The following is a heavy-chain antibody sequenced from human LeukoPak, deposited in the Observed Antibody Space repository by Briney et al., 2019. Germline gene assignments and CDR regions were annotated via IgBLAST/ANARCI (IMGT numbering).Heavy chain of an antibody. V-gene: IGHV4-4*07. J-gene: IGHJ3*02. CDR2: IYTSGST. CDR3: ARRWDDSSGYYYRLGAFDI. Sequence: NPSETLSLTCSVSAGSLSTYWWSWIRQPAGKGLEWIGRIYTSGSTNYNPSLKSRVTMSVDTSKNQFSLKLSSVTAADTAVYYCARRWDDSSGYYYRLGAFDIWGQGTMVTVSS. D-gene: IGHD3-22*01. CDR1: AGSLSTYW.